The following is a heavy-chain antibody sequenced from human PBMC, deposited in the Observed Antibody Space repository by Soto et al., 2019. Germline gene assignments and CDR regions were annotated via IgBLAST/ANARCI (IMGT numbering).Heavy chain of an antibody. CDR2: VNPGNGTT. CDR3: ARDTYANFDY. CDR1: GYTFTAYY. V-gene: IGHV1-2*02. Sequence: ASVKVYCKASGYTFTAYYMHWVRQAPGQGLEWMGWVNPGNGTTSFAQKFQGRVTMTRDTSISTAYMELSGLRSDDTAMYYCARDTYANFDYWGQGTLVTVSS. J-gene: IGHJ4*02. D-gene: IGHD2-8*01.